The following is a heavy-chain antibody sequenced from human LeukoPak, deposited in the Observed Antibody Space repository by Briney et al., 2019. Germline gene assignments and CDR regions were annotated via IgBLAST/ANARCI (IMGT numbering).Heavy chain of an antibody. D-gene: IGHD3-10*01. CDR1: GGSISSYY. Sequence: PSETLSLTCTVSGGSISSYYWSWIRQPPGEGLEGIGYIYYSGSTNYNPSLKSRVTISVDTSKNQFSLKLSSVTAADTAVYYCARGLGFGESSYYYYYMDVWGKGTTVTVSS. CDR3: ARGLGFGESSYYYYYMDV. J-gene: IGHJ6*03. CDR2: IYYSGST. V-gene: IGHV4-59*01.